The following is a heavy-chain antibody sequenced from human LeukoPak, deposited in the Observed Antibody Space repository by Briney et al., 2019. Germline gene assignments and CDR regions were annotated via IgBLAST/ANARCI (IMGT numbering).Heavy chain of an antibody. J-gene: IGHJ4*02. CDR2: INPSGGST. Sequence: GASVTVSCKASGYTFTSYYMHWVRQAPGQGLEWMGIINPSGGSTSYAQKFQGRVTMTRDTSTSTVYMELSSLRSEDTAVYYCACEPRVAVAGTDLGYWGQGTLVTVSS. CDR1: GYTFTSYY. D-gene: IGHD6-19*01. V-gene: IGHV1-46*01. CDR3: ACEPRVAVAGTDLGY.